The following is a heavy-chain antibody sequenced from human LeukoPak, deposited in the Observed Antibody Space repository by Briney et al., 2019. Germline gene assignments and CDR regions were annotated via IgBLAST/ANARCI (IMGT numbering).Heavy chain of an antibody. CDR3: ARILVYGSGAEAFNY. V-gene: IGHV3-9*01. Sequence: PGRSLRLSCAASGFTFDDYAMHWVRQAPGKGLEWVSGLSWNSGTIGYVDSVKGRFTISRDNAKNSLYLQMNSLRAEDTAVYYCARILVYGSGAEAFNYWGQGTLVTVSS. CDR2: LSWNSGTI. D-gene: IGHD3-10*01. J-gene: IGHJ4*02. CDR1: GFTFDDYA.